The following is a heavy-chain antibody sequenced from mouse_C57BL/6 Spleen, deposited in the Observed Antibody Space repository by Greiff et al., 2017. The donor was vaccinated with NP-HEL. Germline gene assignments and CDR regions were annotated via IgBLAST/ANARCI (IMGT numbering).Heavy chain of an antibody. CDR3: ARVPDGSSYEYYFDY. CDR1: GYSITSGYY. CDR2: ISYDGSN. Sequence: EVKLEESGPGLVKPSQSLSLTCSVTGYSITSGYYWNWIRQFPGNKLEWMGYISYDGSNNYNPSLKNRISITRDTSKNQFFLKLNSVTTEDTATYYCARVPDGSSYEYYFDYWGQGTTLTVSS. J-gene: IGHJ2*01. V-gene: IGHV3-6*01. D-gene: IGHD1-1*01.